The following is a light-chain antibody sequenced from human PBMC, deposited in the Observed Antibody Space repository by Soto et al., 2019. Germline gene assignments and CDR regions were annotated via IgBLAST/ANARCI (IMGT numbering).Light chain of an antibody. V-gene: IGKV1-5*01. CDR1: QTIGTW. CDR3: QQYNSRSPEGVT. J-gene: IGKJ4*01. Sequence: DTQMTQSPSTLSASVGDRVTITCRASQTIGTWLAWYQRKPGKAPKLLIYDAATLQTGVPSRFSGFASGTEFTLTISSLQPDDFATYFCQQYNSRSPEGVTFGGGTKVDIK. CDR2: DAA.